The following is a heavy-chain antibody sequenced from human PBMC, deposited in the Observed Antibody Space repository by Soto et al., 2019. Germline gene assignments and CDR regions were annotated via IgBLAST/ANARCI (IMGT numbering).Heavy chain of an antibody. CDR1: GYTFTSYG. Sequence: ASVKVSCKASGYTFTSYGISWVRQAPGQGLEWMGWISAYNGNTNYAQKLQGRVTMTTDTSTSTAYMELRSLRSDDTAVDYCARVGWRNWNSNRLFDYWGQGTLVTVSS. CDR2: ISAYNGNT. V-gene: IGHV1-18*01. J-gene: IGHJ4*02. D-gene: IGHD1-7*01. CDR3: ARVGWRNWNSNRLFDY.